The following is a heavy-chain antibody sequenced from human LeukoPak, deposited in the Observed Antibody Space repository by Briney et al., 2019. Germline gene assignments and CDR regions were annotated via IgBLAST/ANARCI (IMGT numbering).Heavy chain of an antibody. J-gene: IGHJ4*02. CDR2: IYYSGST. V-gene: IGHV4-59*12. Sequence: PSETLSLTCTVSGGSISSYYWSWIRQPPGKGLEWIGYIYYSGSTYYNPSLKSRVTISVDTSKNQFSLKLSSVTAADTAVYYCARDQRYCSGGNCYFFDYWGQGTLVTVSS. D-gene: IGHD2-15*01. CDR3: ARDQRYCSGGNCYFFDY. CDR1: GGSISSYY.